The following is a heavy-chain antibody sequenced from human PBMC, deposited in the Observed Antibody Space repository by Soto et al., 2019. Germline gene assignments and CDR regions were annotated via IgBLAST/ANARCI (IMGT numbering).Heavy chain of an antibody. CDR1: GEFNTSYY. J-gene: IGHJ4*02. D-gene: IGHD3-10*01. V-gene: IGHV4-4*09. CDR2: IYSSGST. CDR3: ARHLSVRAVFDF. Sequence: SETLSLTCTVSGEFNTSYYWSWIRQSPGKGLEWMGFIYSSGSTRYNPSLKSRITMSLDTSKSQFSLKLSSVDATDTAVYHCARHLSVRAVFDFWGQGTQVTVSS.